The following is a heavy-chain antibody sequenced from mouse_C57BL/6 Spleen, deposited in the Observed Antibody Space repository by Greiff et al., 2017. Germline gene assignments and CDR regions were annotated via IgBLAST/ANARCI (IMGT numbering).Heavy chain of an antibody. V-gene: IGHV3-6*01. J-gene: IGHJ2*01. CDR1: GFSITSGYY. D-gene: IGHD1-1*01. Sequence: DVQLVESGPGLVKPSQSLSLTCSVTGFSITSGYYWNWIRQFPGNKLEWMGYISYDGSNNYNPSRKNRFSITRDTSKNQFFLKLNSVTTEDTATYYCARDNYYGSSSYYFDYWGQGTTLTVSS. CDR3: ARDNYYGSSSYYFDY. CDR2: ISYDGSN.